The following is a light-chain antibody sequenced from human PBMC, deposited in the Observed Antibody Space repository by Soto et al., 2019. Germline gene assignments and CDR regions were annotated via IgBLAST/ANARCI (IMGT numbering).Light chain of an antibody. V-gene: IGKV3-20*01. CDR1: QSVSSSY. Sequence: EIVLTQSPGPLSLSPGERATLSCSASQSVSSSYLAWYQQKPGQAPRLLIYGASSRATGIPDRFSGSGSGTDFALTISRLEPEEWAVYYCQQYGSSLGGSFGGGTKVE. CDR2: GAS. CDR3: QQYGSSLGGS. J-gene: IGKJ4*01.